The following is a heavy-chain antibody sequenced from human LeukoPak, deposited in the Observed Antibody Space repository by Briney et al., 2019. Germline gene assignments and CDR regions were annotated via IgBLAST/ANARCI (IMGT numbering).Heavy chain of an antibody. CDR1: GGSISSGSYY. J-gene: IGHJ3*02. V-gene: IGHV4-61*02. CDR3: ARDVDRSGYYYENAFDI. D-gene: IGHD3-22*01. Sequence: NPSETLSLTCTVSGGSISSGSYYWSWIRQPAGKGLEWIGRIYTSGSTNYNPSLKSRVTISVDTSKNQFSLKLSSVTAADTAVYYCARDVDRSGYYYENAFDIWGQGTMVTVSS. CDR2: IYTSGST.